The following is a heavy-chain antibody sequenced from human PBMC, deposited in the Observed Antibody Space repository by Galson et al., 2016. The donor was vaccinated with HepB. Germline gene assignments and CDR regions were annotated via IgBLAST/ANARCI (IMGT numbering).Heavy chain of an antibody. D-gene: IGHD1-1*01. CDR1: GFTFRNYN. V-gene: IGHV3-30*04. CDR3: ARDASDVRYLGRYYDGLDV. CDR2: VSSDGTKK. J-gene: IGHJ6*02. Sequence: SLRLSCAASGFTFRNYNFHWVRQAPGKGLEWVAVVSSDGTKKFYSDSVKGHFTISRDNSKNILSLQMNSLRTDDTAVYACARDASDVRYLGRYYDGLDVWGQGTTVTVSS.